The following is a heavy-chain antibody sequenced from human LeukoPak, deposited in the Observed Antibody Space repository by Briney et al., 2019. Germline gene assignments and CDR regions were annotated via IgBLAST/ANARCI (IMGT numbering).Heavy chain of an antibody. CDR2: INPNSGGT. D-gene: IGHD2-21*02. CDR3: ARGILGGDCSLDY. Sequence: ASVKVSCKASGYTFTGYYMHWVRQAPGQGLEWMGWINPNSGGTNYAQKFQGRVTMTRDTSISTAYMELSRLRSEDTAVYYCARGILGGDCSLDYWGQGTLVTVSS. J-gene: IGHJ4*02. V-gene: IGHV1-2*02. CDR1: GYTFTGYY.